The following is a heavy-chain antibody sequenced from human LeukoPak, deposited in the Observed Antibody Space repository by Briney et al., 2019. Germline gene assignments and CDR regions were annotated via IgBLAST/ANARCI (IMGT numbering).Heavy chain of an antibody. CDR2: ISGSGGNT. Sequence: GGSLRLSCAASGFTFSSYAMSWVRQAPGKGLEWVSAISGSGGNTYYADSVKGRFTISRDNSKNTLYLQMNSLGAEDTAVYYCAKVGVATIRDFDYWGQGTLVTVSS. CDR3: AKVGVATIRDFDY. V-gene: IGHV3-23*01. CDR1: GFTFSSYA. D-gene: IGHD5-12*01. J-gene: IGHJ4*02.